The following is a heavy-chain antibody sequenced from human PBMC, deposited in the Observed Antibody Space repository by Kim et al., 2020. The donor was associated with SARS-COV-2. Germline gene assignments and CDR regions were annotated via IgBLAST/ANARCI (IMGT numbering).Heavy chain of an antibody. CDR3: ARDVYYSRLDV. V-gene: IGHV3-7*01. CDR2: IKQDGSEK. CDR1: GFTFSTFW. D-gene: IGHD2-8*01. Sequence: GGSLRLSCAASGFTFSTFWMSWVRQAPGKGLEWVANIKQDGSEKYYVDSVKGRFTISRDNAKNSLYLQMNSLRAEDTAVYYCARDVYYSRLDVWGQGTTVTVSS. J-gene: IGHJ6*02.